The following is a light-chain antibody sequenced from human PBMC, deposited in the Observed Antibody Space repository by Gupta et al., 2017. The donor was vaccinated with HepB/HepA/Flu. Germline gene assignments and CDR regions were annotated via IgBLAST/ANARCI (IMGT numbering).Light chain of an antibody. CDR1: SSDVGGYEY. J-gene: IGLJ2*01. CDR3: SSYTSRSTLV. CDR2: DVS. Sequence: QSALTQPASVSGSPGQSITISCTGTSSDVGGYEYVSWYQQHPGKAPKLVIYDVSNRPSGVSNRFSGSKSGNTASLTISGLQAEDEADYYCSSYTSRSTLVFGGWTKVTGL. V-gene: IGLV2-14*03.